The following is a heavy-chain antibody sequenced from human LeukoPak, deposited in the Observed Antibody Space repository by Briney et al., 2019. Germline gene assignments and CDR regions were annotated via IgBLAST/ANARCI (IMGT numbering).Heavy chain of an antibody. Sequence: GVSLRLSCAASSFTVNCYSMNWDRQAPGKGLKWVSYISSSSSTIYYADSVKGRFTISRDNAKNSLYLQMSSLRDEDTAVYYCARAFGLTDYWGQGTLVTVSS. CDR3: ARAFGLTDY. CDR1: SFTVNCYS. J-gene: IGHJ4*02. CDR2: ISSSSSTI. V-gene: IGHV3-48*02. D-gene: IGHD3/OR15-3a*01.